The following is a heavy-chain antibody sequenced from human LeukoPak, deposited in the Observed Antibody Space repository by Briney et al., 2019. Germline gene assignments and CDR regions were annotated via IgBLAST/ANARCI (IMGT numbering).Heavy chain of an antibody. CDR2: ISSSSSTI. D-gene: IGHD3-22*01. V-gene: IGHV3-48*04. J-gene: IGHJ4*02. CDR1: GFTFSSYG. CDR3: ARNYYDSSGYFDY. Sequence: GGSLRLSCAASGFTFSSYGMHWVRQAPGKGLEWVSYISSSSSTIYYADSVKGRFTISRDNAKNSLYLQMNSLRAEDTAVYYCARNYYDSSGYFDYWGQGTLVTVSS.